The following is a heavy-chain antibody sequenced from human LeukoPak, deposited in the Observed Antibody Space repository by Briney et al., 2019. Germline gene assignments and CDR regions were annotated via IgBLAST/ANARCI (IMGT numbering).Heavy chain of an antibody. J-gene: IGHJ6*03. CDR1: AYTFTSYA. CDR2: ISAYNGNT. CDR3: ARDFPTYYYFMDV. Sequence: ASVKVSCEAYAYTFTSYAISWVRQAPGQGLEWMGWISAYNGNTNYAQKLQGRVTITTDTSTSTASVELRSLRYDDTAVYYCARDFPTYYYFMDVWGKGTTVTVS. V-gene: IGHV1-18*01.